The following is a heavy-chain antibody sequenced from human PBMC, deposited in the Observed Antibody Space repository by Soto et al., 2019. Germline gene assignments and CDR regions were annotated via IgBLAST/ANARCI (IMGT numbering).Heavy chain of an antibody. Sequence: PSQTLSLTCAISEDSVSSNSAAWNWIRQSPSRGLEWLGRTYYRSKWYNDYAVSVKSRITINPDTSKNQFSLQLNSVTPEDTAVYYFAREGLRYFDWLLYRAFDYWGQGTLVTVSS. J-gene: IGHJ4*02. CDR1: EDSVSSNSAA. D-gene: IGHD3-9*01. V-gene: IGHV6-1*01. CDR3: AREGLRYFDWLLYRAFDY. CDR2: TYYRSKWYN.